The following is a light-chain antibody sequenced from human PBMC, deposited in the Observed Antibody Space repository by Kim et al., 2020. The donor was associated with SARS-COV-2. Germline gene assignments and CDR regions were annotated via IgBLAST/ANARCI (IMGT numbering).Light chain of an antibody. J-gene: IGLJ3*02. CDR1: SSNIGAGYD. Sequence: QRDTISCSGSSSNIGAGYDVHWYQQLPGTAPKRLIYGNSNRPSGVPDRFSGSKSGTSASLAITGLQAEDEADYYCQSYDSSLSGWVFGGGTQLTVL. CDR2: GNS. CDR3: QSYDSSLSGWV. V-gene: IGLV1-40*01.